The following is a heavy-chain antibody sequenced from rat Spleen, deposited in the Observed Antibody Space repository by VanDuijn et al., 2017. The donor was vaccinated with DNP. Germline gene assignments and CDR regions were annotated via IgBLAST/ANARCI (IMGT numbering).Heavy chain of an antibody. CDR1: GFTFSDYN. Sequence: EVQLVESGGGLVQPGRSLKLSCAASGFTFSDYNMAWVRQAPKKGLEWVATIIYDGSRTYYPDSVKGRFTISRDNAKSTLYLQMDSLRSEDTATYYCAGQGTTGNPYWYFDFWGPGTMVTVSS. CDR2: IIYDGSRT. D-gene: IGHD1-11*01. CDR3: AGQGTTGNPYWYFDF. V-gene: IGHV5S10*01. J-gene: IGHJ1*01.